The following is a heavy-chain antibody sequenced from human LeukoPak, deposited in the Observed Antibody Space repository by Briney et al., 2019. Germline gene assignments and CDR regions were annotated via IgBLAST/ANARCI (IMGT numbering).Heavy chain of an antibody. CDR3: ARYGYYYGMDV. D-gene: IGHD3-10*01. Sequence: SETLSLTCSVSGVAISDYFWSWIRQPAGRDLEWIGRISTTGSTYFNPSLQSRVRMSVDSSKTHFSLRLSSVTAADTAVYYCARYGYYYGMDVWGQGTTVTVSS. CDR2: ISTTGST. V-gene: IGHV4-4*07. J-gene: IGHJ6*02. CDR1: GVAISDYF.